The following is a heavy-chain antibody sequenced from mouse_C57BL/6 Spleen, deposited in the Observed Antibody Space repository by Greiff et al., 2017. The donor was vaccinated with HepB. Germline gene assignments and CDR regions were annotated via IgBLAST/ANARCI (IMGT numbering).Heavy chain of an antibody. Sequence: EVQRVESGPELVKPGASVKMSCKASGYTFTDYNMHWVKQSHGKSLEWIGYINPNNGGTSYNQKFKGKATLTVNKSSSTAYMELRSLTSEDSAVYYCARGLYGNYPHWYFDVWGTGTTVTVSS. CDR3: ARGLYGNYPHWYFDV. J-gene: IGHJ1*03. CDR2: INPNNGGT. CDR1: GYTFTDYN. D-gene: IGHD2-1*01. V-gene: IGHV1-22*01.